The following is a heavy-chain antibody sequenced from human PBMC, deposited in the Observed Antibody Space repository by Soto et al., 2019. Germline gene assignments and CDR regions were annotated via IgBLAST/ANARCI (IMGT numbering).Heavy chain of an antibody. CDR2: INHSGST. Sequence: SETLSLTCAVYGGSFSGYYWSRIRQPPGKGLEWIGEINHSGSTNYNPSLKSRVTISVDTSKNQFSLKLSSVTAADTAVYYCERRDYSFSFDYWGQGTLVTVSS. J-gene: IGHJ4*02. CDR1: GGSFSGYY. CDR3: ERRDYSFSFDY. V-gene: IGHV4-34*01. D-gene: IGHD4-4*01.